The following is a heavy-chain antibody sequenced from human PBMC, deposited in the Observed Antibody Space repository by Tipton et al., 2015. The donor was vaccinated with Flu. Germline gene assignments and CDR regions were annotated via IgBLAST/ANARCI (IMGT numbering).Heavy chain of an antibody. Sequence: TLSLTCAVSGYSISSGYYWGWIRQPPGKGLEWIGSIYHSGSTYYNPSLKSRVTISVDTSKNQFSLKLSSVTAADTAVYYCARGSRETPSDYWGQGTLVTVSS. D-gene: IGHD1-26*01. CDR3: ARGSRETPSDY. V-gene: IGHV4-38-2*01. CDR1: GYSISSGYY. CDR2: IYHSGST. J-gene: IGHJ4*02.